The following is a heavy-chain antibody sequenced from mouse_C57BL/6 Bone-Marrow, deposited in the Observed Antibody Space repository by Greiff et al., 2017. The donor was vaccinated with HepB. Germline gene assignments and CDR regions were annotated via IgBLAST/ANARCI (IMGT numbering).Heavy chain of an antibody. CDR3: ARDYYGSSYRYFDD. D-gene: IGHD1-1*01. J-gene: IGHJ2*01. V-gene: IGHV5-17*01. Sequence: EVMLVESGGGLVKPGGSLKLSCAASGFTFSDYGMHWVRQAPEKGLEWVAYISSGSSTIYYADTVKGRFTISRDNAKNTLFLQMTSLRSEDTAMYYCARDYYGSSYRYFDDWGKGTTLTVSS. CDR2: ISSGSSTI. CDR1: GFTFSDYG.